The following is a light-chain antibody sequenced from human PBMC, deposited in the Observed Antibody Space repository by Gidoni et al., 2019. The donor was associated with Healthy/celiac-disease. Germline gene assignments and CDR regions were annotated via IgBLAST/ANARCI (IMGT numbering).Light chain of an antibody. J-gene: IGKJ5*01. V-gene: IGKV1-39*01. CDR1: PSIDTY. CDR2: STS. Sequence: TQVTQSTSSLSSSLGDRVTITCRASPSIDTYVNWYQHKPGEAPKLLIYSTSYFQSGVPSRFSGSGFVTAFTLTISSLQHEDFATYYCHRSYSLSSITFGQGTRLEIK. CDR3: HRSYSLSSIT.